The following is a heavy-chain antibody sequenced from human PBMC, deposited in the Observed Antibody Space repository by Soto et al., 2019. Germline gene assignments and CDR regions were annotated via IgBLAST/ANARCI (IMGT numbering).Heavy chain of an antibody. CDR1: GFTFSSYS. CDR3: AKDGDIVLMVFDY. J-gene: IGHJ4*02. Sequence: GGSLRLSCAASGFTFSSYSMSWVRQAPGKGLEWVSAISGSGGSTYYADSVKGRFTISRDNSKNTLYLQMNSLRAEDTAVYYCAKDGDIVLMVFDYWGQRNLVTVSP. V-gene: IGHV3-23*01. CDR2: ISGSGGST. D-gene: IGHD2-8*01.